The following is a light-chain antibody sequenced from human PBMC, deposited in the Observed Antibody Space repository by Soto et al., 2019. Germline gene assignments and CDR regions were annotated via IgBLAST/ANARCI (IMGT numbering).Light chain of an antibody. Sequence: DIQMTQSPSTLSASVGGRVTITCRASRSISSWLAWYQQKPGKAPKLLIYDASSLESGVPSRFSGSGSGTEFTLTISSLQPDDFATYYCQQYNSYSGFGPGTKVDIK. CDR3: QQYNSYSG. CDR2: DAS. CDR1: RSISSW. V-gene: IGKV1-5*01. J-gene: IGKJ3*01.